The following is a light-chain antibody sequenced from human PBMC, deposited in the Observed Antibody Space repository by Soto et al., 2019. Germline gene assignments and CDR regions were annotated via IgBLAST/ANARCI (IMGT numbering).Light chain of an antibody. CDR3: CAYAGNSFV. CDR1: SSDVGGYVY. CDR2: DVY. V-gene: IGLV2-11*01. Sequence: QSVLTQPRSVSGSPGQSVTISCTGTSSDVGGYVYVPWYRQDPGKAPQPIIYDVYNRPSGVPDRFSGSKSGNTASLTVSGLQPEDEADYYCCAYAGNSFVFGTGTKVTVL. J-gene: IGLJ1*01.